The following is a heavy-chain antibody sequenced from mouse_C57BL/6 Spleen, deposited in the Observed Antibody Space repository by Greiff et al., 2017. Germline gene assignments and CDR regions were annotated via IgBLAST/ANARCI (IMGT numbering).Heavy chain of an antibody. V-gene: IGHV1-80*01. CDR3: AKGGSDYYAMDY. Sequence: QVHVKQSGAELVKPGASVKISCTASGYAFSSYWMNWVKQRPGKGLEWIGQIYPGGGDTNYNGKFKGKATLTADKSSSTAYMQLSSLTSEDSAVYVCAKGGSDYYAMDYWGQGTSVTVSS. J-gene: IGHJ4*01. CDR2: IYPGGGDT. CDR1: GYAFSSYW.